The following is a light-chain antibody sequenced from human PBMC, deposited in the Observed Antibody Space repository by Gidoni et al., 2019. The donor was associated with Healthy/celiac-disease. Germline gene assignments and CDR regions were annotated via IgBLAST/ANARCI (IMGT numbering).Light chain of an antibody. CDR2: AAS. J-gene: IGKJ2*01. V-gene: IGKV1-39*01. CDR1: QSISSY. CDR3: QQSYSTPPYT. Sequence: DIQMTQSPSSLSASVGDRVTCITCRASQSISSYLNWYQQKPGKAPKLLIYAASSLQSGVPSRFSGSGSGTDFTLTISSLQPEDFATYYCQQSYSTPPYTFGQGTKLEIK.